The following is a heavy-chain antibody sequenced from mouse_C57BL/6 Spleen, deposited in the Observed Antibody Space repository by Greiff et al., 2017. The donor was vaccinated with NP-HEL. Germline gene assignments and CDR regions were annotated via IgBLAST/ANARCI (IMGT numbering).Heavy chain of an antibody. Sequence: EVQVVESGGGLVKPGGSLKLSCAASGFTFSSYAMSWVRQTPEKRLEWVATISDGGSYTYYPDNVKGRFTISRDNAKNNLYLQMSHLKSEDTAMYYCARVGSSYAGYYAMDYWGQGTSVTVSS. CDR3: ARVGSSYAGYYAMDY. J-gene: IGHJ4*01. CDR1: GFTFSSYA. V-gene: IGHV5-4*01. D-gene: IGHD1-1*01. CDR2: ISDGGSYT.